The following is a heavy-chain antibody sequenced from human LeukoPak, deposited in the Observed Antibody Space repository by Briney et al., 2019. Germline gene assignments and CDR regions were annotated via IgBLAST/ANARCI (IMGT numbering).Heavy chain of an antibody. CDR3: AILNFLPRQQLALDY. V-gene: IGHV1-18*01. CDR1: GYTFTSYG. J-gene: IGHJ4*02. Sequence: GASVKVSCKASGYTFTSYGISWVRQAPGQGLEWMGWISAYNGNTNYAQKLQGRVTMTTDTSTSTAYMELRSLRSDDTAVYYCAILNFLPRQQLALDYWGQGTLVTVSS. CDR2: ISAYNGNT. D-gene: IGHD6-13*01.